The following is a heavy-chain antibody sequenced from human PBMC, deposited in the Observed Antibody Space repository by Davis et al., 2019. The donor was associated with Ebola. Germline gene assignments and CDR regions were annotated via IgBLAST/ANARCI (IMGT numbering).Heavy chain of an antibody. CDR2: ISGYEDNT. J-gene: IGHJ4*02. V-gene: IGHV1-18*01. CDR3: ARGPSVATAHYFDY. CDR1: GYTFSSYG. Sequence: ASVKVSCKASGYTFSSYGISWVRQAPGQGLEWMGWISGYEDNTNYAPRFRGRITLTKDRATSTVHMELRSLTSDDTAVYYCARGPSVATAHYFDYWGQGSLLTVSS. D-gene: IGHD2-21*02.